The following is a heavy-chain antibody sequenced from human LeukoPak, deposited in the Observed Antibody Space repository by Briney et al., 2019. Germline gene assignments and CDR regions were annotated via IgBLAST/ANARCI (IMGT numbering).Heavy chain of an antibody. CDR2: INSDGSST. J-gene: IGHJ4*02. CDR3: KTVAGTDTDY. CDR1: GFTFSSYW. D-gene: IGHD6-19*01. V-gene: IGHV3-74*01. Sequence: QPGGSLRLSCAASGFTFSSYWMHWVRHPPGKGLVWVSRINSDGSSTSYADSVKGRFTISRDNAKNTLYLQMNSLRAEDTAVYYCKTVAGTDTDYWGQGTLVTVSS.